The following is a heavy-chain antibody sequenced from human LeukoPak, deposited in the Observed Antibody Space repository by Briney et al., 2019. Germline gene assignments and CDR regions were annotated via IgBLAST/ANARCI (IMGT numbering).Heavy chain of an antibody. V-gene: IGHV4-31*03. CDR2: IYYSGTS. D-gene: IGHD6-6*01. Sequence: SQTLSLTCTVSGGSISSGGYYWSWIRQHPGKSLEWIGHIYYSGTSFYNPSLTSRVTISVDTSKNQFSLKLTSVNDADTAVYYCARIERSSYSLGFDYWGQGTLVTVSS. CDR3: ARIERSSYSLGFDY. J-gene: IGHJ4*02. CDR1: GGSISSGGYY.